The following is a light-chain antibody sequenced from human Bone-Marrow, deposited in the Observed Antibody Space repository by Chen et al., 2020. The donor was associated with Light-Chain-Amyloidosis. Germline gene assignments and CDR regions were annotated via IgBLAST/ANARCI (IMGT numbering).Light chain of an antibody. J-gene: IGLJ1*01. CDR3: SSYTITNTLV. CDR1: SSDVGGGNH. V-gene: IGLV2-14*01. CDR2: EVT. Sequence: SALTPPSSVSGSPGPSITISCTGTSSDVGGGNHVSWYQQHPDKAPKLMIYEVTNRPSWVPDRFSGSKSDNTASLTISGLQTEDEADYFCSSYTITNTLVFGSGTRVTVL.